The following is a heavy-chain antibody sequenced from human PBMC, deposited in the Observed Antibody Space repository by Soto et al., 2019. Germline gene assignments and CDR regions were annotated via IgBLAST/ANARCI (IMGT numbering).Heavy chain of an antibody. CDR1: GYTFTSYG. V-gene: IGHV1-18*01. D-gene: IGHD4-17*01. Sequence: QVQLEQSGAEVKKAGASEKVSCKASGYTFTSYGISWVRQAPGQGLEWMGWISAYNGNTNYAQKLQGRVTMTTDTSTSTAYMELRSLRSDDTAVYYCARVGHDDYGDYLPFDYCRQGTLVTVSS. CDR2: ISAYNGNT. CDR3: ARVGHDDYGDYLPFDY. J-gene: IGHJ4*02.